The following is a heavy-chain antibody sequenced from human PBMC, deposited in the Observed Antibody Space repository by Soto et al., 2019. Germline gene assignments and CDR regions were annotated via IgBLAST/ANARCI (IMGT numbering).Heavy chain of an antibody. CDR3: ATVGGDNPWDYYDY. D-gene: IGHD3-16*01. J-gene: IGHJ4*02. Sequence: QVQLVQSGAEVKKPGASVRVSCKASGYTFTSYDINWVRQATGQGLEWMGYMSPNSGNTGYAQKFQGRITLTTNTYISTAYMELSSLRSDDTDIYYWATVGGDNPWDYYDYWGLGTLVTVSS. V-gene: IGHV1-8*01. CDR1: GYTFTSYD. CDR2: MSPNSGNT.